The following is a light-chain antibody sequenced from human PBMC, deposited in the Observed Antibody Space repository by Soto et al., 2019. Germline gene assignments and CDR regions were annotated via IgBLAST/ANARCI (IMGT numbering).Light chain of an antibody. Sequence: DIPMTQSPSSLSASIGDRVSFTCQASQDISKFLNWYQHKPGQDPSLLIYDASKSHFGVPTRFSGSESGTDFTFTISSLQPKDNATNYCQKYENRPYTFGPGTKVDVK. CDR1: QDISKF. CDR3: QKYENRPYT. J-gene: IGKJ3*01. V-gene: IGKV1-33*01. CDR2: DAS.